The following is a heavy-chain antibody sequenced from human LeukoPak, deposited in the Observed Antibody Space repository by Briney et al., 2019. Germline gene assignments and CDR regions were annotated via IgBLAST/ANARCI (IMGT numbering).Heavy chain of an antibody. V-gene: IGHV4-39*07. Sequence: SETLSLTCTVSGGSISSGGYYWSWLRQPPGKGLEWIGEINHSGSTNYNPSLKSRVTISVDTSKDQFSLKLSSVTAADTAVYYCASAHPITVGYYFDYWGQGTLVTVSS. D-gene: IGHD2-15*01. CDR1: GGSISSGGYY. CDR2: INHSGST. J-gene: IGHJ4*02. CDR3: ASAHPITVGYYFDY.